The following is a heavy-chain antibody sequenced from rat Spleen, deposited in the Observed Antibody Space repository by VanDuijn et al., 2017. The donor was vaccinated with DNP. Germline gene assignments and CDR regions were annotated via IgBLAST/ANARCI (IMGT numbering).Heavy chain of an antibody. V-gene: IGHV5-58*01. J-gene: IGHJ4*01. CDR3: ATLGAMDA. CDR2: INTDGGTT. CDR1: GFTFSTYW. Sequence: EVQLVETGGGLVQPGRSLKLSCVASGFTFSTYWLYWIRQAPGKGLEWVASINTDGGTTYYPDSVKGRFTISRDNAKSSLYLQMDSLRSEDTATYYCATLGAMDAWGQGTSVTVSS.